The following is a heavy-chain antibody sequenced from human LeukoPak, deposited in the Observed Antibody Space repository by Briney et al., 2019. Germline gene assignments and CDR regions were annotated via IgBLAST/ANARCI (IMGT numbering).Heavy chain of an antibody. V-gene: IGHV3-30*18. CDR3: AKDRGRGYSYQYTFDY. CDR1: GFTFSSYG. CDR2: ISYDGSNK. Sequence: PGGSLRLSCAASGFTFSSYGMHWVRQAPGKGLEWVAVISYDGSNKYYADSVKGRFTTSRDNSKNTLYLQMNSLRAEDTAVYYCAKDRGRGYSYQYTFDYWGQGTLVTVSS. D-gene: IGHD5-18*01. J-gene: IGHJ4*02.